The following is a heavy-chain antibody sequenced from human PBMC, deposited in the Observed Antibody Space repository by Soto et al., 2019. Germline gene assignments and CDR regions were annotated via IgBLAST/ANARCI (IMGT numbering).Heavy chain of an antibody. CDR2: INPNSGGT. D-gene: IGHD3-22*01. CDR1: GYTFTGYY. CDR3: ARDTYHYDSRPDGVTSDV. J-gene: IGHJ6*02. Sequence: ASVKVSCKASGYTFTGYYMHWVRQAPGQGLEWMGWINPNSGGTNYAQKFQGRVTMTRDTSISTAYMELSRLRSDDTAVYYCARDTYHYDSRPDGVTSDVWGQGTTVTVSS. V-gene: IGHV1-2*02.